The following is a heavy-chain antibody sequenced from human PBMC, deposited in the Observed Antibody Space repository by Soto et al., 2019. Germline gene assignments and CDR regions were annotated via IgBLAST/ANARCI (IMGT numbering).Heavy chain of an antibody. Sequence: QVQLQESDAGLVKASQTLSLTCTVSGGSVSSGAYYWTWIRQRPGKGLEWIGYIYYSGSTYYSPSLKSRLSISTDTSKDQFSLRLSSVTAADTAMYYCARARLRAVYAFDIWGQGTMVTVSS. CDR3: ARARLRAVYAFDI. CDR2: IYYSGST. D-gene: IGHD5-12*01. J-gene: IGHJ3*02. V-gene: IGHV4-31*03. CDR1: GGSVSSGAYY.